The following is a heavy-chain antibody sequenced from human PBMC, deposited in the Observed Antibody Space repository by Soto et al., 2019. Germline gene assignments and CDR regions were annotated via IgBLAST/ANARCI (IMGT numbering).Heavy chain of an antibody. CDR1: GYTFTGYY. D-gene: IGHD6-13*01. V-gene: IGHV1-2*02. CDR2: IDPNSGGT. Sequence: ASVKVSCKASGYTFTGYYMHWVRQAPGQGLEWMEWIDPNSGGTNYAQKFQGRVTMTRDTSISTAYMELSRLRSDDTAVYYCARPAGSSYGMDVWGQGTTVTVSS. CDR3: ARPAGSSYGMDV. J-gene: IGHJ6*02.